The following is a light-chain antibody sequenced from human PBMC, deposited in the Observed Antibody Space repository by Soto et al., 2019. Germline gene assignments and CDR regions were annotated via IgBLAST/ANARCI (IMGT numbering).Light chain of an antibody. CDR2: KAS. V-gene: IGKV1-5*03. J-gene: IGKJ1*01. Sequence: DIQMTQSPSTLSASVGDRVTITCRSSQSVSTWLAWFQQKPGQAPKILIYKASSLESGVPSRFSGSGSGTEFTLAISSLQPDYFATYYCQQYETYWTFGQGTKVEIK. CDR3: QQYETYWT. CDR1: QSVSTW.